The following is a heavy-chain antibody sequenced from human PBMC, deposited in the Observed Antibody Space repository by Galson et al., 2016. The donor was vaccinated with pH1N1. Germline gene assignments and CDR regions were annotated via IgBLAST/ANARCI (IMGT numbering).Heavy chain of an antibody. V-gene: IGHV5-51*03. D-gene: IGHD2-21*02. Sequence: QSGAEVKEPGESLKISCTGSGYDFSNYWIGWVRQMPGKDLEWMGIIYPGDSDTRYSPSFQGQVTIPADKSIDTAFLQWNSPKASDTALYYCARHRGGGGGDSYYFDYWGQGALVTVSS. CDR1: GYDFSNYW. CDR2: IYPGDSDT. CDR3: ARHRGGGGGDSYYFDY. J-gene: IGHJ4*02.